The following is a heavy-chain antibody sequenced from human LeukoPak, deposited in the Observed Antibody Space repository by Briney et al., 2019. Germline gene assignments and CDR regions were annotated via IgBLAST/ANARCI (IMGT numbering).Heavy chain of an antibody. CDR3: ARVAITYFYDSSGPPDAFDI. CDR2: IYTSGST. CDR1: GGSISSYY. V-gene: IGHV4-4*07. J-gene: IGHJ3*02. D-gene: IGHD3-22*01. Sequence: SETLSLTCTVSGGSISSYYWSWIRQPAGKGLEWIGRIYTSGSTNYNPSLKSRVTMSVDTSKNQFSLKLSSVTAADTAVYYCARVAITYFYDSSGPPDAFDIWGQGTMVTVSS.